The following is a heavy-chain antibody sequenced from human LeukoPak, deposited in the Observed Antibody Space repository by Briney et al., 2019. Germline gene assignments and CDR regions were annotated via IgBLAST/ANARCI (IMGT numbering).Heavy chain of an antibody. J-gene: IGHJ4*02. D-gene: IGHD3-16*01. CDR2: TYYRSKWYY. Sequence: SQTLSLTCAISGGSVSSNTAAWYWIRQSPSRGLEWLGRTYYRSKWYYEYAVSVRSRIIINVDTSKNQFSLQLNSVTPEDTAVYYCARDPSDDQGLDYWGQGTLVTVSS. CDR1: GGSVSSNTAA. CDR3: ARDPSDDQGLDY. V-gene: IGHV6-1*01.